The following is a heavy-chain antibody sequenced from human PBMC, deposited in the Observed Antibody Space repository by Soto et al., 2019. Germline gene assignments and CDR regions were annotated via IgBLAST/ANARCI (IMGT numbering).Heavy chain of an antibody. V-gene: IGHV4-61*01. CDR2: IYYSGST. J-gene: IGHJ5*02. Sequence: PSETLSLTCTVSGGSVSSGSYYWSWIRQPPGKGLEWIGYIYYSGSTNYNPSLKSRVTISVDTSKNQFSLKLSSVTAADTTVYYCARELRGDYGWFDPWGQGTLVTVSS. CDR3: ARELRGDYGWFDP. CDR1: GGSVSSGSYY. D-gene: IGHD4-17*01.